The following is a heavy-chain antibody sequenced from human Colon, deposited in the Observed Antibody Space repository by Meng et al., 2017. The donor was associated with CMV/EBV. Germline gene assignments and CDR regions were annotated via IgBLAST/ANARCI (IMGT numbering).Heavy chain of an antibody. J-gene: IGHJ4*02. V-gene: IGHV3-33*01. CDR2: IYHDSSRK. CDR3: ARDRVLGAAVGFNYFDL. D-gene: IGHD6-13*01. Sequence: GESLKISCAASGFSFRDHGIHWVRQAPGKGLEWVALIYHDSSRKDFGVSVKGRFTISRDYSTNTVYLQMNNLRVEDTAVYYCARDRVLGAAVGFNYFDLWGQGTLVTVSS. CDR1: GFSFRDHG.